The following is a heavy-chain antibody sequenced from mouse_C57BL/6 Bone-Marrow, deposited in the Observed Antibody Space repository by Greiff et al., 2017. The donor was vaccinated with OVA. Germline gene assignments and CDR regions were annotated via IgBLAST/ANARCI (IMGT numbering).Heavy chain of an antibody. D-gene: IGHD2-4*01. CDR2: IFPGSGSP. CDR3: ARESDYDPWFAY. CDR1: GYTFTSHW. Sequence: QVQLQQSGPELVRPGASVKISCKAPGYTFTSHWMQWVRQRPGQGLAWIGEIFPGSGSPSYNEKFKGKATLTVAPSSSTAYMQLSSLPSEDAAVYFCARESDYDPWFAYWGQGTLVTVSA. V-gene: IGHV1-56*01. J-gene: IGHJ3*01.